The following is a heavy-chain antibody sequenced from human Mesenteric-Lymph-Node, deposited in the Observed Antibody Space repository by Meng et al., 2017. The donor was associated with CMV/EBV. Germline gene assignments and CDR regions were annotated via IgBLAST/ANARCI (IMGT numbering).Heavy chain of an antibody. J-gene: IGHJ4*02. CDR1: GGPFSGYY. V-gene: IGHV4-34*01. CDR2: INHSGST. CDR3: ARGSMIVVAGRGGFDY. D-gene: IGHD3-22*01. Sequence: SETLSLTCAVYGGPFSGYYWSWIRQPPGKGLEWIGEINHSGSTNYNPSLKSRVTISVDTSKNQFSLKLSSVTAADTAVYYCARGSMIVVAGRGGFDYWGQGTLVTVSS.